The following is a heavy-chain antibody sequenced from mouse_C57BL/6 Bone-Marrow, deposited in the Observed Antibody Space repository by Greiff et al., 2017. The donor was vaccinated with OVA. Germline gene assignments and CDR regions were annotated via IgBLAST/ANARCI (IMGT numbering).Heavy chain of an antibody. Sequence: EVQRVESGEGLVKPGGSLKLSCAASGFTFSSYAMSWVRQTPEQRLEWVAYISSGGDYIYYADTVKGRFTISRDNARNTLYLQMSSLKSEDTAMYYCTRDGGSYYDYDGFAYWGQGTLVTVSA. V-gene: IGHV5-9-1*02. CDR1: GFTFSSYA. CDR2: ISSGGDYI. D-gene: IGHD2-4*01. J-gene: IGHJ3*01. CDR3: TRDGGSYYDYDGFAY.